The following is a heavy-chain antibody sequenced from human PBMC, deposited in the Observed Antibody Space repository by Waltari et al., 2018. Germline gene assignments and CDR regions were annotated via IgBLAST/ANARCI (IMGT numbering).Heavy chain of an antibody. CDR3: AKYRRRSSIAARSIPDYYYYGMDV. CDR1: GFTFSSYA. J-gene: IGHJ6*02. D-gene: IGHD6-6*01. Sequence: EVQLLESGGGLVQPGGSLRLSCAASGFTFSSYAMSWVRQAPGKGLEWVSAISGSGGSTYYADSLKGRFTITRDNSKNTLYLQMNSRRAEDTAVYYCAKYRRRSSIAARSIPDYYYYGMDVWGQGTTVTVSS. V-gene: IGHV3-23*01. CDR2: ISGSGGST.